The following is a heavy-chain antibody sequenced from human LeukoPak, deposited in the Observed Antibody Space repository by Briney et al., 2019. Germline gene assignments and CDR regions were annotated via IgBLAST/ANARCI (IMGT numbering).Heavy chain of an antibody. Sequence: GGSLRLSCAAPGLTFRGYGTHTGPQPPGKGREWVAFIRFDGTNKYYADSVKGRFTISRDNSRDTLHLQMNSLRVEDTAVYYCAKDNYDYGDYDGGDYWGQGTLVTVTS. CDR2: IRFDGTNK. CDR1: GLTFRGYG. CDR3: AKDNYDYGDYDGGDY. J-gene: IGHJ4*02. D-gene: IGHD4-17*01. V-gene: IGHV3-30*02.